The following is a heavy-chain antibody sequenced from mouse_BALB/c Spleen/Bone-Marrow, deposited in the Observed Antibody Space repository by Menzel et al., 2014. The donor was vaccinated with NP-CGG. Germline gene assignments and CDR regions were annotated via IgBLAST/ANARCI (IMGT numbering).Heavy chain of an antibody. J-gene: IGHJ2*01. D-gene: IGHD1-2*01. CDR2: ITSGGSYT. CDR1: GFTFSSYT. CDR3: TRDNGPFDH. V-gene: IGHV5-6-4*01. Sequence: EVQVVESGGGLVKPGGSLKLSCAASGFTFSSYTMSWVRQTPEKRLECVATITSGGSYTYYPDSVKGRFTISRDNAKNTLYLQMSSLKSEDTAMYYCTRDNGPFDHWGQGTTLTVSS.